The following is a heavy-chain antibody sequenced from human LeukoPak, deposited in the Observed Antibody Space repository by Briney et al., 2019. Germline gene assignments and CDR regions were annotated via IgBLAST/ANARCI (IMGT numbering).Heavy chain of an antibody. CDR2: IKQDGSDK. J-gene: IGHJ4*02. D-gene: IGHD6-6*01. Sequence: GGSLRLSCAASGFTVGNYWMSWVRQAPGKGLEWVANIKQDGSDKYHVDSVTGRFTISRDNAKNSLYLEMNSLRAEDTAVYYCARWATSFDLWGQGALVTVSS. CDR3: ARWATSFDL. V-gene: IGHV3-7*01. CDR1: GFTVGNYW.